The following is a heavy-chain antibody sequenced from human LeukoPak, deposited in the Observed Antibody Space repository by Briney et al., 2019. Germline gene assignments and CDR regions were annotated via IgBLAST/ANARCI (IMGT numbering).Heavy chain of an antibody. CDR2: ISAYNGNT. V-gene: IGHV1-18*01. CDR1: GYTFTSCG. CDR3: ARSPPQYCSSTSCYVSEDYYYYMDV. Sequence: ASVKVSCKASGYTFTSCGISWVRQAPGQGLEWMGWISAYNGNTNYAQKLQGRVTMTTDTSTSTAYMELRSLRSDDTAVYYCARSPPQYCSSTSCYVSEDYYYYMDVWGKGTTVTVSS. D-gene: IGHD2-2*01. J-gene: IGHJ6*03.